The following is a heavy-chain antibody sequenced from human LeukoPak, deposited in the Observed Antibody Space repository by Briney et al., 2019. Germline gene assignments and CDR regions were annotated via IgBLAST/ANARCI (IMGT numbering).Heavy chain of an antibody. J-gene: IGHJ4*02. V-gene: IGHV4-34*01. CDR2: VHHSGTT. D-gene: IGHD2-2*01. CDR3: ARGAYCSSINCYGFDY. CDR1: GGSFTAFY. Sequence: SETLSLNCTVHGGSFTAFYWSWIRQPPGKGLEWVGEVHHSGTTNYNPSLKSRVTLSVDTSKNQFSLRLSSVTAADTAIYYFARGAYCSSINCYGFDYWGQGTQVTASS.